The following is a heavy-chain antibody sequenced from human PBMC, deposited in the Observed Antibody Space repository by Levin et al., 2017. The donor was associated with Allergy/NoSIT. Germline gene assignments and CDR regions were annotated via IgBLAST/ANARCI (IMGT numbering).Heavy chain of an antibody. Sequence: PGGSLRLSCAASGFTFDDYGMSWVRQAPGKGLEWVSGINWNGGSTGYADSVKGRFTISRDNAKNSLYLQMNSLRAEDTALYHCARDWGIWGYSGYDRDQGGWFDPWGQGTLVTVSS. CDR3: ARDWGIWGYSGYDRDQGGWFDP. V-gene: IGHV3-20*01. J-gene: IGHJ5*02. CDR1: GFTFDDYG. D-gene: IGHD5-12*01. CDR2: INWNGGST.